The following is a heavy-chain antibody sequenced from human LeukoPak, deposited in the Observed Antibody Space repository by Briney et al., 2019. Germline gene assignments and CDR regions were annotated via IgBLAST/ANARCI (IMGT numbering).Heavy chain of an antibody. D-gene: IGHD6-13*01. CDR1: GFTFSSYG. Sequence: GGSLRLSCAASGFTFSSYGMSWVRQAPGKGLEWVGFIRSKAYGGTTEYAASVKGRFTISRDDSKSIAYLQVNSLKTEDTAVYYCARDRTGQQLISRKDYYYMDVWGKGTTVTISS. CDR2: IRSKAYGGTT. CDR3: ARDRTGQQLISRKDYYYMDV. V-gene: IGHV3-49*04. J-gene: IGHJ6*03.